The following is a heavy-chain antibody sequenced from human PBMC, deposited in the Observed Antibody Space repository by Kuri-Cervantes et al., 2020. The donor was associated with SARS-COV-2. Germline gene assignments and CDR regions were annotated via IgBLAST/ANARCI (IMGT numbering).Heavy chain of an antibody. CDR1: VGTFSSYA. Sequence: SVQVSCKSSVGTFSSYAISWVRQAPGQGLEWMGGIIPIFGTANYAQKFQGRVTITTDESTSTAYMELSSLRSEDTAVYYCAGVGYCSSTSCPYYYYYYMDVWGKGTTVTVSS. CDR2: IIPIFGTA. CDR3: AGVGYCSSTSCPYYYYYYMDV. D-gene: IGHD2-2*01. J-gene: IGHJ6*03. V-gene: IGHV1-69*05.